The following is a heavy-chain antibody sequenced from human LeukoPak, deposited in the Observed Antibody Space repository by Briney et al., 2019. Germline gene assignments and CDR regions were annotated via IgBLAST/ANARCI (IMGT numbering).Heavy chain of an antibody. V-gene: IGHV3-7*01. J-gene: IGHJ6*03. D-gene: IGHD5-18*01. CDR1: GFTFSSYW. CDR2: IKQDGSEK. Sequence: GGSPRLSCAASGFTFSSYWMSWVRQAPGKGLEWVANIKQDGSEKYYVDSVKGRSTISRDKAKNSLYLQMNSLRAEDTAVYYCAREVRDTAMVINYYMDVWGXGTXVXXXS. CDR3: AREVRDTAMVINYYMDV.